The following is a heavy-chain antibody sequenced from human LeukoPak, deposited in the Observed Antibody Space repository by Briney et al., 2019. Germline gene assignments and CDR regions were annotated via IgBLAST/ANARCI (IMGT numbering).Heavy chain of an antibody. D-gene: IGHD1-26*01. V-gene: IGHV3-74*01. CDR2: INSDGSST. CDR1: RFTSTSYW. J-gene: IGHJ5*02. CDR3: VRLSWELGDGGVT. Sequence: PRGSLRLSCAASRFTSTSYWMHWVRHAPGKGLVWISRINSDGSSTSYADSVKGRFTITRDNAKNTLYLQMNSRRAEDAAVYYCVRLSWELGDGGVTWGQGTLVTVSS.